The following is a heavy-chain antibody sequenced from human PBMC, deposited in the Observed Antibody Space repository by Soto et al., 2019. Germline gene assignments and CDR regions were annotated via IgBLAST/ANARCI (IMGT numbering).Heavy chain of an antibody. Sequence: QVQLVQSGDEVRKPGSSVKVSCKASGYIFVNYGIAWVRQAPGQGLEWMGRISPYSGNTHYASKVQGRLTKTTDTTTSTGYIVLGRLTSDDTAVYYCAMVVNYVTPTPQDVWGQGTTVTVSS. J-gene: IGHJ6*02. CDR1: GYIFVNYG. CDR2: ISPYSGNT. V-gene: IGHV1-18*01. CDR3: AMVVNYVTPTPQDV. D-gene: IGHD3-16*01.